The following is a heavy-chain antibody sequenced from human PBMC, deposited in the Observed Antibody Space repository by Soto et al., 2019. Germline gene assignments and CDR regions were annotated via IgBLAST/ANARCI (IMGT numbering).Heavy chain of an antibody. CDR2: IYYSGST. CDR1: DGSISGYY. J-gene: IGHJ4*02. CDR3: ARARYDSSGYYYFDY. V-gene: IGHV4-59*01. Sequence: SETLSLTCTVSDGSISGYYWSWIRQPPGKGLEWIGYIYYSGSTIYNPSLKSRVTISVDTSKNQFSLKLSSVTAADTAVYYCARARYDSSGYYYFDYWGQGTLVTVSS. D-gene: IGHD3-22*01.